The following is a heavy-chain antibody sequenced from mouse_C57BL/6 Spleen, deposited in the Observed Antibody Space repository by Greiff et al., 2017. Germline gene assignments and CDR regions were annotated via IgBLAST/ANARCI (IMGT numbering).Heavy chain of an antibody. CDR1: GFTFSSYA. CDR3: ARAPYGSSLSYWDGDG. CDR2: ISDGGSYT. J-gene: IGHJ1*03. D-gene: IGHD1-1*01. V-gene: IGHV5-4*03. Sequence: EVKLMQSGGGLVKPGGSLKLSCAASGFTFSSYAMSWVRQTPEKRLEWVATISDGGSYTYSPDNFKGRFTISRDTANHTPYLQMSHLKSEDTAMYYCARAPYGSSLSYWDGDGGGTGTTVTVSS.